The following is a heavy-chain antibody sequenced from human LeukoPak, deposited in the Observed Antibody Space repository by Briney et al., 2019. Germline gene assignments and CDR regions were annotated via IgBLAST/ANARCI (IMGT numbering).Heavy chain of an antibody. CDR2: INAGNGNT. J-gene: IGHJ6*02. D-gene: IGHD3-3*01. Sequence: ASVKVSCKASGYTFTSYAMHWVRQAPGQRLEWMGWINAGNGNTKYSQKFQGRVTITRDTSASTAYMELSCLRSEDTAVYYCARDGSGYSYYYYYYGMDVWGQGTTVTVSS. CDR3: ARDGSGYSYYYYYYGMDV. CDR1: GYTFTSYA. V-gene: IGHV1-3*01.